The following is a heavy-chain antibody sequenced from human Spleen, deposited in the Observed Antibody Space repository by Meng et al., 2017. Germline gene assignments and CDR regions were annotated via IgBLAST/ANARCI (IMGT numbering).Heavy chain of an antibody. CDR2: ISYDGSKS. D-gene: IGHD4-17*01. Sequence: GESLKISCAASGFTLSKYSMHWVRQAPGKGLEWVAVISYDGSKSYYADSVKGRFTISRDNSKNTLYLQMNSLRDEDTGVYYCARDGGYGDPYYYGMDVWGQGTTVTVSS. CDR1: GFTLSKYS. J-gene: IGHJ6*02. V-gene: IGHV3-30*04. CDR3: ARDGGYGDPYYYGMDV.